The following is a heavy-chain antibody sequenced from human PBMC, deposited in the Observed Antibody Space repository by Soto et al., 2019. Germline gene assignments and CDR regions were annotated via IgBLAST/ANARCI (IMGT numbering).Heavy chain of an antibody. CDR3: ARGLILWYGELSRRVDHYYYMDV. CDR1: GGSFSGYY. V-gene: IGHV4-34*01. CDR2: INESGST. J-gene: IGHJ6*03. D-gene: IGHD3-10*01. Sequence: QVQLQQWSAGLLKPSETLSLTCAVYGGSFSGYYWSWIRQPPGKGLEWIGEINESGSTKYNPSLKSRVTISVDTTKNQFSLKLSSVTAADKAVYYCARGLILWYGELSRRVDHYYYMDVWGKGTTVTVSS.